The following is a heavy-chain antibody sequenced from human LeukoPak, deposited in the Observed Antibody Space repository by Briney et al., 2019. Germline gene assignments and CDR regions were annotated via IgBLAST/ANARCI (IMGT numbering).Heavy chain of an antibody. CDR2: ISAASRGI. CDR3: ARGEYHQDGIGYNRFDN. J-gene: IGHJ4*02. D-gene: IGHD5-24*01. CDR1: GFTFSTYS. Sequence: GGSLRLSCAASGFTFSTYSMSWVRQAPGKGLEWISHISAASRGIYYADTVKGRFTISRDNAENSVFLQMRTLRPEDTAVYYCARGEYHQDGIGYNRFDNWGQGALVTVSS. V-gene: IGHV3-48*01.